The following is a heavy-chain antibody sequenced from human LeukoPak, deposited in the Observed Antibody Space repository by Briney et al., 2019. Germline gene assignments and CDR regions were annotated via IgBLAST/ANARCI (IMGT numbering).Heavy chain of an antibody. CDR2: IKKDGSQK. D-gene: IGHD1-26*01. CDR1: GFTFNDKW. V-gene: IGHV3-7*03. CDR3: ARVGWELLNLHFDP. Sequence: GGSLRLSCVASGFTFNDKWMSWVRQAPGKGPEWVASIKKDGSQKYYVDSVKGRFTISRDNAQNSLYLEMSSLSVEDTAIYSCARVGWELLNLHFDPWGQGTLVTVSS. J-gene: IGHJ5*02.